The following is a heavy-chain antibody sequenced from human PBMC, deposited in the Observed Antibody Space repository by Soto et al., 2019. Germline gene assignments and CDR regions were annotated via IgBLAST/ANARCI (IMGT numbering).Heavy chain of an antibody. CDR3: ARRDYCSSTSCYNLRYYYGMDV. CDR2: IKSKTDGGTT. D-gene: IGHD2-2*02. CDR1: GFTFTNAW. Sequence: GGSLRLSCAASGFTFTNAWMNWVRQAPGKGLEWVGRIKSKTDGGTTDYAAPVKGRFTISRDNSKNTLYLQMNSLRAEDTAVYYCARRDYCSSTSCYNLRYYYGMDVWGQGTTVTVSS. V-gene: IGHV3-15*07. J-gene: IGHJ6*02.